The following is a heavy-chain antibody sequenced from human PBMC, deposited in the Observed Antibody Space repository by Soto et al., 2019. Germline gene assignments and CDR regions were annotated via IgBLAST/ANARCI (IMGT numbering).Heavy chain of an antibody. CDR2: VYYSGST. Sequence: SETLSLTGTVADSSVISSSHYWGWVRQPPGKGLEWIGSVYYSGSTYYNPSLESRVTISVDKSKNQFSLKLMSLSAADTAVYYCGRLEGLATISYYFDYWGQGALVTVSS. CDR1: DSSVISSSHY. CDR3: GRLEGLATISYYFDY. V-gene: IGHV4-39*01. J-gene: IGHJ4*02. D-gene: IGHD3-9*01.